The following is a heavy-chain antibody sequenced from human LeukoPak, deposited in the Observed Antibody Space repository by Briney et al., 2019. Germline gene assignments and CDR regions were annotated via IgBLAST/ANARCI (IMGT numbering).Heavy chain of an antibody. CDR1: GGSISSTSYY. J-gene: IGHJ4*02. CDR2: IYNSGST. CDR3: ARGRLNLVRGATEFDY. Sequence: PSETLSLTCTVSGGSISSTSYYLRWIRHPAGKGLEWIGRIYNSGSTNYIPSLKSRVTISVDTSKNQFSLKLRSVTAADTAVYYCARGRLNLVRGATEFDYWGQGTLVTVSS. V-gene: IGHV4-61*02. D-gene: IGHD3-10*01.